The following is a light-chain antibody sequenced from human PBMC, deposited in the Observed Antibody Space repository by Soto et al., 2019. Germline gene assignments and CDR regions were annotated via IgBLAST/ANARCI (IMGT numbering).Light chain of an antibody. CDR1: QSVSSN. Sequence: EIVMTQSPATLSVSPGESATLSCRASQSVSSNLAWHQQKPGQAPRLLLFGVSNRATGIPARFSGSGSGTEFSLTISSMQSEDFAVYYCQQYNNWPPPITFGQGTRLEIK. CDR2: GVS. CDR3: QQYNNWPPPIT. J-gene: IGKJ5*01. V-gene: IGKV3-15*01.